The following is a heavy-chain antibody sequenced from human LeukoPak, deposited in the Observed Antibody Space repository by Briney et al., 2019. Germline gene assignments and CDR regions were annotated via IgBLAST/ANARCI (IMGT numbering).Heavy chain of an antibody. J-gene: IGHJ4*02. D-gene: IGHD6-13*01. Sequence: PGGSLRLSCAVSGFTFVSHAMNWVHQAPGKGLEWISFISHYGTIVYYADSVKGRFATSRDNAKNSLYLQMNSLRAEDTAVYYCARDLAAAGPLDYWGQGTLVTVSS. CDR2: ISHYGTIV. CDR1: GFTFVSHA. V-gene: IGHV3-48*04. CDR3: ARDLAAAGPLDY.